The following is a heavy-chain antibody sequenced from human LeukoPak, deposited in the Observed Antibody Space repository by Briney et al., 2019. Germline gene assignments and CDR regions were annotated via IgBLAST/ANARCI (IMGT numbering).Heavy chain of an antibody. Sequence: SVKVSCKASGGTFSSYAISWVRQAPGQGLEWMGGIIPIFGTANYAQKFQGRVTITTDESTSTAYMELSSLRSEDTAVHYCARDRVPLDAFDIWGQGTMVTVSS. J-gene: IGHJ3*02. CDR2: IIPIFGTA. V-gene: IGHV1-69*05. D-gene: IGHD3-10*01. CDR3: ARDRVPLDAFDI. CDR1: GGTFSSYA.